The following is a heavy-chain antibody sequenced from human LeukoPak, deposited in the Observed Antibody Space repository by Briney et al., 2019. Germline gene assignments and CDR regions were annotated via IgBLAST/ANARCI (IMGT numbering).Heavy chain of an antibody. CDR1: GYSLITYG. Sequence: ASVKVSCKAAGYSLITYGISWMRQPPGQGLEWMGWISAYNGNTNYAQKLQGRVTVTTDTSTNTAYMELRSLRSDDTAVYYCARERKSSYDTLTGYYKSDAFDIWGQGTMVTVSS. CDR3: ARERKSSYDTLTGYYKSDAFDI. V-gene: IGHV1-18*01. D-gene: IGHD3-9*01. CDR2: ISAYNGNT. J-gene: IGHJ3*02.